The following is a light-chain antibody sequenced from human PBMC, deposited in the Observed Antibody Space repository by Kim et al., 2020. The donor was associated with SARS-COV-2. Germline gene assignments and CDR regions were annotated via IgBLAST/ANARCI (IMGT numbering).Light chain of an antibody. CDR3: QTWGTPVV. Sequence: GASVKLTCTLSGGHNYDAIAWHQQRPGRGPHFLLKVNRDGSHYKGDGIPDRFSGSSSESERYLTISTLQSDDEADYYCQTWGTPVVFGGGTQLTFL. J-gene: IGLJ2*01. CDR1: GGHNYDA. V-gene: IGLV4-69*01. CDR2: VNRDGSH.